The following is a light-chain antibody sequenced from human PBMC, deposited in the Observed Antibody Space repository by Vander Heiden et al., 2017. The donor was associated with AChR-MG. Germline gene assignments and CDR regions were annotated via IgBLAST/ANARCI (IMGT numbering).Light chain of an antibody. Sequence: QSVLTQPPSVSGAPGQSVTLSCTGSSSNSGAGYGVHWYQQLPGTAPKLLIYGNNNRPSGVPDRFSGSKSGTSVSLVITGLQAEEEADYYCQSYDSSLSGFYVFGTGTRVTVL. CDR3: QSYDSSLSGFYV. J-gene: IGLJ1*01. CDR2: GNN. V-gene: IGLV1-40*01. CDR1: SSNSGAGYG.